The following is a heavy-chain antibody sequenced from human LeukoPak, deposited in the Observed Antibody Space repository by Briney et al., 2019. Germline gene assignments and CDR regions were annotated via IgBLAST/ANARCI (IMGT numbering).Heavy chain of an antibody. V-gene: IGHV3-74*01. CDR3: AKSDWFDP. CDR2: IKNDGSSP. Sequence: GESLRLSCATSGFTFSNYRMSWLRQAPGKGLVWVSRIKNDGSSPSYAESVKGRFTISRDNARNTLYLQMNSLRVDDTAVYYCAKSDWFDPWGRGILVTVSS. CDR1: GFTFSNYR. J-gene: IGHJ5*02.